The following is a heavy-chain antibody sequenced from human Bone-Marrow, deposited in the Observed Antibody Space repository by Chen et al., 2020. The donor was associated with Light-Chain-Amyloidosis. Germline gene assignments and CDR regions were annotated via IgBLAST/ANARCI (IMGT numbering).Heavy chain of an antibody. CDR2: IYPDDSDA. CDR1: GYTFPNYW. CDR3: ARRRDGYNFDY. D-gene: IGHD5-12*01. J-gene: IGHJ4*02. Sequence: EVQLEQSGPEVKKPGESLKISCKGSGYTFPNYWIGWVRQMPGKGREWMGVIYPDDSDARYIPSFEGQVTISADKSITTAYLQWRSLKASDTAMYYCARRRDGYNFDYWGQGTLVTVSS. V-gene: IGHV5-51*01.